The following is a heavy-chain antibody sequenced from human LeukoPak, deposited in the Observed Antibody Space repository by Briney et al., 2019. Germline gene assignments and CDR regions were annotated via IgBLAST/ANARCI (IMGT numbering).Heavy chain of an antibody. Sequence: GGSLRLSCAASGFTFSNAWMNWVRQAPGKGLEWVGRIKSKTDGRTTDYAAPVKGRFTISRDDSKNTLYLQMNSLKTEDTAVYYCTTVPSGSYSGGGDYWGQGTLVTVSS. D-gene: IGHD1-26*01. J-gene: IGHJ4*02. CDR2: IKSKTDGRTT. CDR1: GFTFSNAW. V-gene: IGHV3-15*01. CDR3: TTVPSGSYSGGGDY.